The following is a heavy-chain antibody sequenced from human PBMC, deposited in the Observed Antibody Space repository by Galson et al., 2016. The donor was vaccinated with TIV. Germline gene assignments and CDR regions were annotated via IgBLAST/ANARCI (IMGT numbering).Heavy chain of an antibody. Sequence: QSGAEVKKAGESLRISCKGSGYTFTRYWIGWVRQMPGKGLEWIGIVYPLDSEAKHNPSFQGQVTISADKSISAAYLQWRSLKASDTAMYYCARLPGYCANGVCFGAYSYGLDVWGQGTTVTVSS. CDR3: ARLPGYCANGVCFGAYSYGLDV. CDR2: VYPLDSEA. V-gene: IGHV5-51*01. D-gene: IGHD2-8*01. CDR1: GYTFTRYW. J-gene: IGHJ6*02.